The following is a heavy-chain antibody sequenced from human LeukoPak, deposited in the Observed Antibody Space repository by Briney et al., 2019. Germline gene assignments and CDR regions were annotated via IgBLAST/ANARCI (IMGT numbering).Heavy chain of an antibody. D-gene: IGHD3-22*01. CDR1: SGSFSGYY. V-gene: IGHV4-59*01. CDR3: ARAYYYDSSGCSLLDY. CDR2: IYYSGYT. J-gene: IGHJ4*02. Sequence: SETLSLTCSVYSGSFSGYYWSWIRQPPGKGLEWIGYIYYSGYTNYNPSLKSRVTISVDTSKNQFSLKLSSVTAADTAVYYCARAYYYDSSGCSLLDYWGQGTLVTVSS.